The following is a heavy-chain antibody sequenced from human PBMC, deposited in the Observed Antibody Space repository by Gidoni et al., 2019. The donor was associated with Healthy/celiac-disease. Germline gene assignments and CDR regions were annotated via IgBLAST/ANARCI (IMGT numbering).Heavy chain of an antibody. D-gene: IGHD6-6*01. J-gene: IGHJ4*02. Sequence: EVQLVESGGGLVKPGGSLRLSCAASGFTFSSYSMNWVRQAPGKGLEWVSSISSSSSYIYYADSVKGRFTISRDNAKNSLYLQMNSLRAEDTAVYYCARSPVSSSSGFDYWGQGTLVTVSS. CDR3: ARSPVSSSSGFDY. CDR2: ISSSSSYI. V-gene: IGHV3-21*01. CDR1: GFTFSSYS.